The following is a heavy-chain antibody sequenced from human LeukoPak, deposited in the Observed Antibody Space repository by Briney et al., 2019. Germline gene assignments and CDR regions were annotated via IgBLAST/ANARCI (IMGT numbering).Heavy chain of an antibody. CDR1: GFTFSSYG. CDR3: ARAQQLASTYYYGMDV. Sequence: PGRSLRLSCAASGFTFSSYGMHWVRQAPGKGLEWVAVIWYDGSNKYYADSVKGRFTISRDNSKNTLYLQMNSLRAEDTAVYYCARAQQLASTYYYGMDVWGQGTTVTVSS. J-gene: IGHJ6*02. V-gene: IGHV3-33*01. D-gene: IGHD6-13*01. CDR2: IWYDGSNK.